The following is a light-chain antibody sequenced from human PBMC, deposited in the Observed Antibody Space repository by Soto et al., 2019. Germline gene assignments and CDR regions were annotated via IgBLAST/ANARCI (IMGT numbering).Light chain of an antibody. CDR1: QSVSSN. CDR2: GAS. Sequence: EIVMTQSPATLSVSPGERATLSCRASQSVSSNLAWYQQKPGQAPRLLIYGASTRATGIPARFSGSGSGTEFTLTISSLEPEDFAVYYCQQRSNWLVYTFGQGTKVDIK. CDR3: QQRSNWLVYT. V-gene: IGKV3-15*01. J-gene: IGKJ2*01.